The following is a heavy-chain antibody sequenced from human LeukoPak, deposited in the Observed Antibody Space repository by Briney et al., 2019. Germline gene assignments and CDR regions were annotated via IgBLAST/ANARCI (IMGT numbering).Heavy chain of an antibody. CDR3: AKGSYYYDTSGYFDS. CDR1: GFTFSSYW. D-gene: IGHD3-22*01. CDR2: IKNDGSST. Sequence: GGSLRLSCAASGFTFSSYWMHWVRQAPGKGLVWVSRIKNDGSSTSYADSVKDRFTISRDNSKNTVYLQMHSLRADDTAVYYCAKGSYYYDTSGYFDSWGHGALVTVSS. J-gene: IGHJ4*01. V-gene: IGHV3-74*01.